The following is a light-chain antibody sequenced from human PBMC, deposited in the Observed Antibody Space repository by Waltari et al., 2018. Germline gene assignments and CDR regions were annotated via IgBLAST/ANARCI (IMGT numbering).Light chain of an antibody. CDR1: QSVSST. CDR2: GAS. CDR3: QQYNNWPRT. J-gene: IGKJ1*01. Sequence: EIEMTKSQATLSMSAGERANLACRASQSVSSTLAWYQQKPGQAPRLLIYGASTTATGSPARFSGSGSGTDFTLTLSSIQSEDFAFYYCQQYNNWPRTFGQGTKVEIK. V-gene: IGKV3-15*01.